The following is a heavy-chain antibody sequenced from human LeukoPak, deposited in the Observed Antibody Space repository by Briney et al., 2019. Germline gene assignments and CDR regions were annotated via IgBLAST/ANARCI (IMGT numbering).Heavy chain of an antibody. CDR3: ARDRVSGDGYNTNWYFDL. CDR1: GYTFTGYY. D-gene: IGHD5-24*01. Sequence: ASVKVSCKASGYTFTGYYMHWVRQAPGQGLEWMGWINPNSGGTNYAQKFQGRVTMTRDTSISTAYMELSRLRSDDTAVYYCARDRVSGDGYNTNWYFDLWGRGTLVTVSS. V-gene: IGHV1-2*02. J-gene: IGHJ2*01. CDR2: INPNSGGT.